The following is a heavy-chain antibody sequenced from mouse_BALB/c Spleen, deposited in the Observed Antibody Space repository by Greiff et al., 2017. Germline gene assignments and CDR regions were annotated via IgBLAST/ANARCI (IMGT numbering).Heavy chain of an antibody. D-gene: IGHD1-1*01. CDR1: GFTFSNYW. J-gene: IGHJ1*01. CDR3: TRDYYGSSYPYWYFDV. CDR2: IRLKSNNYAT. Sequence: EVMLVESGGGLVQPGGSMKLSCVASGFTFSNYWMNWVRQSPEKGLEWVAEIRLKSNNYATHYAESVKGRFTISRDDSKSSVYLQMNNLRAEDTGIYYCTRDYYGSSYPYWYFDVWGAGTTVTVSS. V-gene: IGHV6-6*02.